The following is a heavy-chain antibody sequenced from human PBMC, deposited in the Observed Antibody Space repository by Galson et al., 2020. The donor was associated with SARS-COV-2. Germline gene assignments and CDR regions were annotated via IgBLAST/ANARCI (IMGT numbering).Heavy chain of an antibody. CDR3: ASKNSGYDGHFDY. V-gene: IGHV4-30-4*01. D-gene: IGHD5-12*01. Sequence: SETLSLTCTVSGGSISSGDYYWSWIRQPPGKGLEWIGYIYYSGSTYYNRSLKSRVTISVDTSRNQFSLKLSSVTAADTAVYYCASKNSGYDGHFDYWGQGTLVTVSS. J-gene: IGHJ4*02. CDR2: IYYSGST. CDR1: GGSISSGDYY.